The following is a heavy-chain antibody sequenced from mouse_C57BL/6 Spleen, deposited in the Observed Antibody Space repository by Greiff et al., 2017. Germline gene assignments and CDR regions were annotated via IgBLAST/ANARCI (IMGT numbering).Heavy chain of an antibody. CDR3: ARGDMGSLLYYYAMDY. CDR2: IDPSDSYT. J-gene: IGHJ4*01. CDR1: GYTFTSYW. Sequence: VQLQQPGAELVKPGASVKLSCKASGYTFTSYWMQWVKQRPGQGLEWIGEIDPSDSYTNYNQKFKGKATLTVDTSSSTAYMQLSSLTSEDSAVYYCARGDMGSLLYYYAMDYWGQGTSVTVSS. D-gene: IGHD1-1*02. V-gene: IGHV1-50*01.